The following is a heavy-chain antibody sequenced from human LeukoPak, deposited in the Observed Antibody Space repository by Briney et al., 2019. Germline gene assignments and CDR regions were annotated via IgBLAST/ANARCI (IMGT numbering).Heavy chain of an antibody. Sequence: SQTLSLTCAISGDSVSSNSVTWNWIRQSPSRGLEWLGRTYYRSTWYNDYTVSVRGRITVNPDTSKNQFSLHLNSVTPEDTAVYYCARRLTQYDCFDPWGQEILVTVSS. CDR1: GDSVSSNSVT. V-gene: IGHV6-1*01. D-gene: IGHD2-2*01. CDR2: TYYRSTWYN. J-gene: IGHJ5*02. CDR3: ARRLTQYDCFDP.